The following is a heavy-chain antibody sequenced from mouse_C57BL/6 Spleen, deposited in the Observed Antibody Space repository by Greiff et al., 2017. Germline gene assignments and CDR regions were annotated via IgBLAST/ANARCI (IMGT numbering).Heavy chain of an antibody. CDR3: ARERIYYGSSYYAMDY. CDR1: GYTFTSYW. J-gene: IGHJ4*01. D-gene: IGHD1-1*01. V-gene: IGHV1-55*01. CDR2: IYPGSGST. Sequence: QVQLQQPGAELVKPGASVKMSCKASGYTFTSYWITWVKQRPGQGLAWIGDIYPGSGSTNYNEKFKSKATLTVDTSSSTAYMQLSSLTSEDSAVYYGARERIYYGSSYYAMDYWGQGTSVTVSS.